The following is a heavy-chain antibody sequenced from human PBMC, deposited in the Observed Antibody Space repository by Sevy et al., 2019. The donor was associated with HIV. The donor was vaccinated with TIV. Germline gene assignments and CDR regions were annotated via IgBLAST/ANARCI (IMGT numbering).Heavy chain of an antibody. J-gene: IGHJ5*02. CDR1: AGSISAYY. D-gene: IGHD5-12*01. CDR2: IHDSGNS. Sequence: SETLSLTCSVSAGSISAYYWSWIRQPPGKGLEWIAYIHDSGNSNYNPSLKSRGTVSMDTSKNQISLKVTSVTEADTALYYCARAPPVRSGDDSLNWFDPWGQGILVTVSS. CDR3: ARAPPVRSGDDSLNWFDP. V-gene: IGHV4-59*01.